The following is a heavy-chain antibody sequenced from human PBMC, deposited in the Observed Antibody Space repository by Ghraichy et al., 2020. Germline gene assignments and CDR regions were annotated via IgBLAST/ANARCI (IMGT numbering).Heavy chain of an antibody. CDR2: TYYRSKWYN. D-gene: IGHD6-19*01. CDR3: ARAMASGWYNY. Sequence: TLSLTCDISGDNVSSTSAAWSWIRQSPSRGLEWLGRTYYRSKWYNHYAVALKSRIIINADTSKNQVSLQLNSVTPEDTAVYYCARAMASGWYNYWGQGTLVTVSS. CDR1: GDNVSSTSAA. J-gene: IGHJ4*02. V-gene: IGHV6-1*01.